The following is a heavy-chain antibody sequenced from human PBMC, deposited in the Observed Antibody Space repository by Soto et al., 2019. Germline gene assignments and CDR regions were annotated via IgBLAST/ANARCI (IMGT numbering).Heavy chain of an antibody. CDR1: GFTFSSYS. D-gene: IGHD3-10*01. Sequence: VQLVESGGGLVKPGGSLRRSCAASGFTFSSYSMNLVRQAPGKGLEWVSAISSSSSYIYYADSVKGRFTISRDNAKNSLYLQMNSLRAEDTAVYYCARDRAPRVDGRGGFDYWGQGNLVTFAS. V-gene: IGHV3-21*01. CDR3: ARDRAPRVDGRGGFDY. CDR2: ISSSSSYI. J-gene: IGHJ4*02.